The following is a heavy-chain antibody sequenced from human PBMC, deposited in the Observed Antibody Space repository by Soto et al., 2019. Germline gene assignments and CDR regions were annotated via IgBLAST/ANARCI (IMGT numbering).Heavy chain of an antibody. Sequence: SETLSLTCTVSGGSISRSSYYWGWIRQPPGKGLEWIGSIYYSGNTYYNPSLKSRVTISVDTAKNQFSLKLSSVTAADTAVYYCARQYYFGSGSYYNRLFDFWGQGTLDTVSS. V-gene: IGHV4-39*01. D-gene: IGHD3-10*01. CDR3: ARQYYFGSGSYYNRLFDF. CDR2: IYYSGNT. J-gene: IGHJ1*01. CDR1: GGSISRSSYY.